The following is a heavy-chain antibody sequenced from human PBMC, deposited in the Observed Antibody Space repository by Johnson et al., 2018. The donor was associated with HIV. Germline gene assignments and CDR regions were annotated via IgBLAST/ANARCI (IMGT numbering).Heavy chain of an antibody. V-gene: IGHV3-30*18. D-gene: IGHD1-26*01. J-gene: IGHJ3*02. CDR1: GFTFSSYC. CDR3: ANARTWEHFPFDI. CDR2: IAYDGSNK. Sequence: QVQLVESGGGVVQPGRSLRLSCAASGFTFSSYCMHWIRQAPGKGLEWVAFIAYDGSNKYYADSVKGRFTISRDNSENTMSLQMNSLRDEDPAVYYCANARTWEHFPFDIWGQGTMVTVSS.